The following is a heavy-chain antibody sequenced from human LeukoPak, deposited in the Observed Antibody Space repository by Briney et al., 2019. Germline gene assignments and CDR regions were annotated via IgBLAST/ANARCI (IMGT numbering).Heavy chain of an antibody. Sequence: PGGSLRLSCAASGFTFSNYAMHWVRQAPGTGLEWVAVISYDGSNKYYADSVRGRFTISRDNSNNARYLQMNSLRVEDTAVYYCARERLFGSGSYYNVPAYWGQGTLVTVSS. CDR3: ARERLFGSGSYYNVPAY. CDR1: GFTFSNYA. J-gene: IGHJ4*02. D-gene: IGHD3-10*01. V-gene: IGHV3-30*04. CDR2: ISYDGSNK.